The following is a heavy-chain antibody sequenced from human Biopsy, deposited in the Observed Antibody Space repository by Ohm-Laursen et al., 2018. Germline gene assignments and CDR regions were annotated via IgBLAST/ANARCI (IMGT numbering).Heavy chain of an antibody. CDR1: GYAFDTDG. CDR3: AKGGLSSGQLAY. Sequence: GASVKVSCKTSGYAFDTDGITWVRQAPGQGLEWMGWVSGYNGNTNYAQKLQGRVTMTIDTSTSTVYMELRSLRSDDTAVYFCAKGGLSSGQLAYWGQGTLVTVSS. J-gene: IGHJ4*02. CDR2: VSGYNGNT. D-gene: IGHD6-19*01. V-gene: IGHV1-18*01.